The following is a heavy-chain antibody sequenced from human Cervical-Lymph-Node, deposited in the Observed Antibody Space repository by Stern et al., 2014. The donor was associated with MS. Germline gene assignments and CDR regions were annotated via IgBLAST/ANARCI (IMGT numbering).Heavy chain of an antibody. Sequence: QVQLVQSGAEVKKPGSSVRVSCKASGGSFKSYAFNWLRQAPGQALEWMGDIVPMYSKANYAQKFQGRVTVTADEATNPVYMELSFLTSEDTAVYYCARERSIHYPAFAPWGQGTLVTVSS. J-gene: IGHJ5*02. D-gene: IGHD3-10*01. V-gene: IGHV1-69*01. CDR2: IVPMYSKA. CDR3: ARERSIHYPAFAP. CDR1: GGSFKSYA.